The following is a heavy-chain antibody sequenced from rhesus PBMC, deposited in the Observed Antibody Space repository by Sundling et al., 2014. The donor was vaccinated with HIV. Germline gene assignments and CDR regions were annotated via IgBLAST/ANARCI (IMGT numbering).Heavy chain of an antibody. V-gene: IGHV1-111*02. CDR2: VDPEDGEV. CDR3: AKRGAGTTTIGVVLLGAGREVRRSTVRPPASHPTGPDSVPFPLPAALPPRRTPPTRHSGPSGVPRF. Sequence: EVQLEQSGAGVKKPGASVKISCKASGYTFTDYYLFWVRQAPGKGLEWMGHVDPEDGEVDYAQKFQDRVTITADTSTDTAYMELSSLKSEDTAVYYCAKRGAGTTTIGVVLLGAGREVRRSTVRPPASHPTGPDSVPFPLPAALPPRRTPPTRHSGPSGVPRF. J-gene: IGHJ5-1*01. CDR1: GYTFTDYY. D-gene: IGHD1-26*01.